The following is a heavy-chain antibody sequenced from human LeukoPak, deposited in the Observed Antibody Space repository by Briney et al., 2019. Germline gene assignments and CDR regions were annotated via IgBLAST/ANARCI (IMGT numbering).Heavy chain of an antibody. CDR2: ISSSSSYI. V-gene: IGHV3-21*01. CDR3: ARDLLTEQPVYFDY. CDR1: GFTFSSYS. D-gene: IGHD6-6*01. Sequence: PGGSLRLSCAASGFTFSSYSMNWVRQAPGKGLEWVSSISSSSSYIYYADSVKGRFTISRDNAKNSLYLQMNSLRAEDTAVYYCARDLLTEQPVYFDYWGQGTLVTVSS. J-gene: IGHJ4*02.